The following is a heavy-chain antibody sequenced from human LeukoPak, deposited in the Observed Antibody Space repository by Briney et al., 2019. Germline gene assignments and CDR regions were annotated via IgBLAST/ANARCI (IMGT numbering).Heavy chain of an antibody. V-gene: IGHV4-30-4*01. CDR1: GVSFSSGDYY. CDR3: ARDAAQNWFDP. Sequence: SQTLSLTCTVSGVSFSSGDYYWRWMRQPPVKGLEGIGYIYYSGNSHYNSSLKSRVTIEVDTTKNQFSLKLSSVTAADTAVYYCARDAAQNWFDPWGQGGLVTVSS. CDR2: IYYSGNS. J-gene: IGHJ5*02.